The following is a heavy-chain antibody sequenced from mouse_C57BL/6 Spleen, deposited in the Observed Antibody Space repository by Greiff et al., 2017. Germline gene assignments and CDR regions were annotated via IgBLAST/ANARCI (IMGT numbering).Heavy chain of an antibody. J-gene: IGHJ2*01. Sequence: QVQLKQPGAELVRPGSSVKLSCKASGYTFTSYWMDWVKQRPGQGLEWIGNIYPSDSETHYNQKFKDKATLTVDKSSSTAYMQLSSLTSEDSAVYYCARIRDGDYWGQGTTLTVSS. CDR1: GYTFTSYW. CDR2: IYPSDSET. CDR3: ARIRDGDY. V-gene: IGHV1-61*01.